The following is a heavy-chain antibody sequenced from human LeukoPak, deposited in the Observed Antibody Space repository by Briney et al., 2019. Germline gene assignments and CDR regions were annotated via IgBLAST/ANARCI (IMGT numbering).Heavy chain of an antibody. V-gene: IGHV3-23*01. J-gene: IGHJ3*02. D-gene: IGHD1-26*01. CDR2: IRGSGGST. CDR1: GFTFSSYA. Sequence: PTGGSLRLSCAASGFTFSSYAMSWVRQAPGKGLEWVSAIRGSGGSTYYADSVKGRFTISRDNSKNTLYLQMNSLRAEDTAVYYCAKVRPVYSGTYDAFDIWGQGTMVTVSS. CDR3: AKVRPVYSGTYDAFDI.